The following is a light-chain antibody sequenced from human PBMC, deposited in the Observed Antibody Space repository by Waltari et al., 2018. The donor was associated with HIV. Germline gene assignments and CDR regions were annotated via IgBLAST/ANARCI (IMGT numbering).Light chain of an antibody. Sequence: QSALTQPPSASGSPGQSVTISCTGTSSDVGAYNYVSWFQQHPGKAPKRMIYDVTKRPSVVPVRFSGSKSGNTASLTVSGLQAEDEADYYCASHAGSKDVFGGGTRLTVL. J-gene: IGLJ2*01. V-gene: IGLV2-8*01. CDR3: ASHAGSKDV. CDR1: SSDVGAYNY. CDR2: DVT.